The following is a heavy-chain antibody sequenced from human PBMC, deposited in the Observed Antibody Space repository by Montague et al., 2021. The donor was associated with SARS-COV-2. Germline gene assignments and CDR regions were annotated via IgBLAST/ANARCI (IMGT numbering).Heavy chain of an antibody. Sequence: SETLSLTCAVYGASSSNYYWSWIRQSPGKGLEWVGEINHSGYTDYNPSLESRLTISLDSSMKQFSLKMTSVTAADTAIYYCASVPRYSFGFWAYWGQGTLVSVSS. CDR1: GASSSNYY. V-gene: IGHV4-34*01. J-gene: IGHJ4*02. CDR2: INHSGYT. D-gene: IGHD5-12*01. CDR3: ASVPRYSFGFWAY.